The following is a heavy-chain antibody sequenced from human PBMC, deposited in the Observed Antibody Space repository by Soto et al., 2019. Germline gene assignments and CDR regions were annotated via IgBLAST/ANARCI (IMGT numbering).Heavy chain of an antibody. V-gene: IGHV1-69*01. J-gene: IGHJ3*02. CDR2: IIPIFGTA. CDR3: ARKPYYYDTIGRDAFDI. CDR1: GGTFSSYA. D-gene: IGHD3-22*01. Sequence: QVQLVQSGAEVKKPGSSVKVSCKASGGTFSSYAISWVRQAPGQGLEWMGGIIPIFGTANYAQKFQGRVTITADVSTSTAYMELSSLRSEDTAVYYCARKPYYYDTIGRDAFDIWGQGTMVTVSS.